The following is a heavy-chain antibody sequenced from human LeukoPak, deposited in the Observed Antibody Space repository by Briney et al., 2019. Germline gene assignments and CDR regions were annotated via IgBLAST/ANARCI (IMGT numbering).Heavy chain of an antibody. CDR3: ARVGGSYYFDY. Sequence: GGSLRLSCAASGFTFSSSGMSWVRQAPGKGLEWVSGISGSGGSTYYADSVKGRFAISRDNSKNTLYLQMNSLRAEDTAVYYCARVGGSYYFDYWGQGTLVTVSS. J-gene: IGHJ4*02. D-gene: IGHD1-26*01. CDR2: ISGSGGST. CDR1: GFTFSSSG. V-gene: IGHV3-23*01.